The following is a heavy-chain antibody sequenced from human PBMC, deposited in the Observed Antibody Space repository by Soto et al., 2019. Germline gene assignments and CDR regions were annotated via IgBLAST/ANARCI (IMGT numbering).Heavy chain of an antibody. V-gene: IGHV3-30*03. J-gene: IGHJ6*02. D-gene: IGHD4-17*01. CDR2: ISYDGSNK. CDR1: GFTFSSYG. CDR3: ARPTVTRPYYYYYYGMDV. Sequence: GGSLRLSCAASGFTFSSYGMHWVRQAPGKGLEWVAVISYDGSNKYYADSVKGRFTISRDNSKNTLYLQMNSLRSEDTAVYYCARPTVTRPYYYYYYGMDVWGQGTTVTVSS.